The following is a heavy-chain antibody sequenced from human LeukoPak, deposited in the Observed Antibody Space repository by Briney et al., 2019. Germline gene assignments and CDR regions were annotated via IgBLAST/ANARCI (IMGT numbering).Heavy chain of an antibody. CDR1: GGSLSVYY. Sequence: SETLSLTCALYGGSLSVYYWSWLRQPPGKGLEWIGEINHSGSTNYNPSLKSRVTISVDTSKNQFSLKLSSVTAADTAVYYCAFPTGTSPEAFDIWGQGTMVTVSS. V-gene: IGHV4-34*01. CDR2: INHSGST. D-gene: IGHD1-7*01. J-gene: IGHJ3*02. CDR3: AFPTGTSPEAFDI.